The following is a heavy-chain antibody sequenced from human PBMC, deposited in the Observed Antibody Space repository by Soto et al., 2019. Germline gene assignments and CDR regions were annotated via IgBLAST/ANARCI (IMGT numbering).Heavy chain of an antibody. V-gene: IGHV4-4*07. CDR2: IYNSGST. Sequence: SETLSLTCTVYGGSFSNYYWTWIRQPAGKGLEWIGRIYNSGSTNYNPSLKSRVTISVDTSKNQFSLNLSSVTAADTAVYYCAREGYSDNYSYYQTLDVWGQGTTVTVSS. J-gene: IGHJ6*02. CDR1: GGSFSNYY. CDR3: AREGYSDNYSYYQTLDV. D-gene: IGHD4-17*01.